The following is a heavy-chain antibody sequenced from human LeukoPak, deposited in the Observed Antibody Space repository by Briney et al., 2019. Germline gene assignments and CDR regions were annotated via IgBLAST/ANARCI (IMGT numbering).Heavy chain of an antibody. CDR2: TYYRSKWSS. J-gene: IGHJ4*02. Sequence: SQTLSLTCAISEDSVSSNSVAWHWLRQSPSRGLEWLGRTYYRSKWSSDYAVSMESRITINSDTSKNQFSLHLNSVTPEDTAVYYCARGRSWPLDYWGQGTLVTVSS. CDR1: EDSVSSNSVA. V-gene: IGHV6-1*01. D-gene: IGHD6-13*01. CDR3: ARGRSWPLDY.